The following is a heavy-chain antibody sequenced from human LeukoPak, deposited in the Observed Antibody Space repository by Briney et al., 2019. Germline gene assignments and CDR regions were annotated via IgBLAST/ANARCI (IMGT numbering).Heavy chain of an antibody. J-gene: IGHJ1*01. D-gene: IGHD2-21*01. V-gene: IGHV4-34*01. CDR1: GGSFSGYY. Sequence: SETLSLTCAVYGGSFSGYYWGWIRQPPGKGLEWIGSIYYRGNTYYSPSLKSRVTMSVDTSKNQFSLKLSSVTAADTAVYYCARGGGDYYSDFQHWGQGTLVTVSS. CDR2: IYYRGNT. CDR3: ARGGGDYYSDFQH.